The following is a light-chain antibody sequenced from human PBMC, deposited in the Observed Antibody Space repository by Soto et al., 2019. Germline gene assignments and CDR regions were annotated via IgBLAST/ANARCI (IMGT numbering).Light chain of an antibody. V-gene: IGKV3-20*01. CDR3: QQYDSSRT. CDR1: QSVDSRF. CDR2: GAS. J-gene: IGKJ1*01. Sequence: EIVLTQSPGTLSLSPGERVTLSCRASQSVDSRFLAWYKQKPGQAPRLLVYGASIRATGIPDRFSGTGSGTDFTLSIRRLEPEDFALYYCQQYDSSRTFGQGPKVEIK.